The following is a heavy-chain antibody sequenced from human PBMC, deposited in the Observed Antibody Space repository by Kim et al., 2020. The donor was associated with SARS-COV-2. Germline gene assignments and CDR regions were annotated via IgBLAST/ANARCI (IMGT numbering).Heavy chain of an antibody. D-gene: IGHD2-2*01. Sequence: WIRQPPGKGLEWIGEINHSGSTNYNPSLKSRVTISVDTSKNQFSLKLSSVTAADTAVYYCAREVCHLDIVVVPAAIVGPYYFDYWGQGTLAT. J-gene: IGHJ4*02. V-gene: IGHV4-34*01. CDR3: AREVCHLDIVVVPAAIVGPYYFDY. CDR2: INHSGST.